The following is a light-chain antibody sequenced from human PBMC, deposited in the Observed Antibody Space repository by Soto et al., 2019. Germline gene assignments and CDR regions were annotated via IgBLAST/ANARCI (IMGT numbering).Light chain of an antibody. CDR3: QQYGYSFWT. CDR2: GAS. V-gene: IGKV3-15*01. CDR1: QNVSNN. J-gene: IGKJ1*01. Sequence: EVVMTQSPATLSVSPGERATLSCRASQNVSNNLAWYQQKPGLPPRLLIYGASTRATGIPARFSGSGSGTDYTLTISRLEPEDSAVYYCQQYGYSFWTFGQGTKVDIK.